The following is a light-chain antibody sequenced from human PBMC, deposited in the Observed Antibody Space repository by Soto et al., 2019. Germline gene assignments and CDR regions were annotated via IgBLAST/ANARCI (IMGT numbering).Light chain of an antibody. CDR2: DTS. Sequence: EIVMTQSPATLSVSPGGRATLSCRASQSISDTLAWYQQKPGQAPRLLIYDTSTRATGIPARFSGSGSGTEFTLTISSLQSEDFAVYYCQQYSNWPPITFGQGTRPEI. V-gene: IGKV3-15*01. CDR1: QSISDT. CDR3: QQYSNWPPIT. J-gene: IGKJ5*01.